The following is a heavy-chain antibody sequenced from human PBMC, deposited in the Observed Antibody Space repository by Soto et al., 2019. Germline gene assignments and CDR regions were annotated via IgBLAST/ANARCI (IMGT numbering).Heavy chain of an antibody. CDR3: ARPTYNSGSPFDY. D-gene: IGHD1-20*01. V-gene: IGHV4-59*01. CDR2: IYYSGST. CDR1: GGSISSYY. J-gene: IGHJ4*02. Sequence: TLSLTCTVSGGSISSYYWSWIRQPPGKGLEWIGYIYYSGSTNYNPSLKSRVTISVDTSKNQFSLKLSSVTAADTAVYYCARPTYNSGSPFDYWGQGTLVTVSS.